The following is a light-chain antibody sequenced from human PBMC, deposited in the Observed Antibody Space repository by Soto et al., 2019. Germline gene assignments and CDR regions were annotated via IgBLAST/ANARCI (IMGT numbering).Light chain of an antibody. CDR3: QQRSNRPST. Sequence: EIVLTQSPATLSLSPGDRATLSCRASQSVSSYLAWYQQKPGQAPSLLIYDASNRATGIPARFSGSGSGTDFTLTITSLEPEDFAVYYCQQRSNRPSTFGGGTKVEIK. V-gene: IGKV3-11*01. CDR1: QSVSSY. J-gene: IGKJ4*01. CDR2: DAS.